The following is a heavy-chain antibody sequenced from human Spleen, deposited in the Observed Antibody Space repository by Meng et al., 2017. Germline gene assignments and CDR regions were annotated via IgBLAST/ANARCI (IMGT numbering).Heavy chain of an antibody. J-gene: IGHJ3*01. V-gene: IGHV4-61*02. D-gene: IGHD3-22*01. Sequence: SETLSLTCTVSGGSISRGSYYWSWIRQPAGKGLEWIGRIYTSGSTNYNPSLKSRVTISVDTSKNQFSLKLHSVTAADTAVYYCARDLYYDSSGHYDADAFDVWGQGTMVTVSS. CDR3: ARDLYYDSSGHYDADAFDV. CDR2: IYTSGST. CDR1: GGSISRGSYY.